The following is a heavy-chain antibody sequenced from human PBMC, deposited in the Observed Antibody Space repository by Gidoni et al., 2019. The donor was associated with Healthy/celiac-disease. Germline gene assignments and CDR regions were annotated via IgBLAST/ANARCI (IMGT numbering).Heavy chain of an antibody. Sequence: QVQLVQSGAEVKKPGSSVKVSCKASGGPFSSYAISWVRQAPGQGLEWMGGIIPIFGTANYAQKFQGRVTITADESTSTAYMELSSLRSEDTAVYYCARGRQPLDYYGMDVWGQGTTVTVSS. J-gene: IGHJ6*02. CDR1: GGPFSSYA. CDR3: ARGRQPLDYYGMDV. D-gene: IGHD6-13*01. CDR2: IIPIFGTA. V-gene: IGHV1-69*01.